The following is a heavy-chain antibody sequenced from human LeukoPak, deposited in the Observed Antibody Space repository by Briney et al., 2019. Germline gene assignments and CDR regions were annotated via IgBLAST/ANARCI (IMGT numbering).Heavy chain of an antibody. V-gene: IGHV3-23*01. Sequence: GGSLRLSCAASGFTFSSYAMNWVRQAPGKGLEWVSTISGSGGSTYYADSVKGRFTISRDNAKNSLYLQMNSLRDEDTAVYYCATNSGANWGQGTLVTVSS. D-gene: IGHD1-26*01. CDR2: ISGSGGST. CDR3: ATNSGAN. J-gene: IGHJ4*02. CDR1: GFTFSSYA.